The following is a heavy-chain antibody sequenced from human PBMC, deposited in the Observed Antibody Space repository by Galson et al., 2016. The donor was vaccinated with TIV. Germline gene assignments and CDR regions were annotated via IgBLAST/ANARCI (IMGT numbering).Heavy chain of an antibody. Sequence: SLRLSYAASGFPFSDYYMSWVRQAPGKGLEWLSYIGSTGRAIYYADSVKGRFIISRDNAKNSLYLQMNSLRTEDTAVYYCASDCSSTKCYTDPIYFDSWGQGALVTVSS. CDR3: ASDCSSTKCYTDPIYFDS. D-gene: IGHD2-8*01. CDR1: GFPFSDYY. J-gene: IGHJ4*02. V-gene: IGHV3-11*01. CDR2: IGSTGRAI.